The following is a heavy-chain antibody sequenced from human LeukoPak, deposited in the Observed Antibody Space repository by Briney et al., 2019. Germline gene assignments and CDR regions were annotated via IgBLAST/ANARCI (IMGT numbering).Heavy chain of an antibody. D-gene: IGHD6-19*01. J-gene: IGHJ4*02. CDR1: GGSFSGYY. V-gene: IGHV4-34*01. CDR2: INHSGST. Sequence: SETLSLSCAVYGGSFSGYYWSWIRQPPGKGLEWIGEINHSGSTNYNPSLKSRVTISVDTSKKQFSLKLSSVTAADTAVYYCAGGVLAGDLDYWGQGTLVTVSS. CDR3: AGGVLAGDLDY.